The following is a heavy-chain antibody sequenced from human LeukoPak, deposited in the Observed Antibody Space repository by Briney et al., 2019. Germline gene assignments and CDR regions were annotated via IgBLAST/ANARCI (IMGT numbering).Heavy chain of an antibody. CDR3: ARDMGDYAAAFDI. D-gene: IGHD4-17*01. V-gene: IGHV3-21*01. J-gene: IGHJ3*02. CDR2: ISSSSSYI. Sequence: PGGSLRLSRAASGFTFSSYSMNWVRQAPGKGLEWVSSISSSSSYIYYADSVKGRFTISRDNAKNSLYLQMNSLRAEDTAVYYCARDMGDYAAAFDIWGQGTMVTVSS. CDR1: GFTFSSYS.